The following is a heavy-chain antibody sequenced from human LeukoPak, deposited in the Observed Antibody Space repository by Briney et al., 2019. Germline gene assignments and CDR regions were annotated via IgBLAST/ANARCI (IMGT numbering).Heavy chain of an antibody. J-gene: IGHJ6*03. CDR1: GGTFSSYA. Sequence: SVKVSCKASGGTFSSYAISWVRQAPGQGLEWMGGIIPIFGTANYAQKFQGRVTITADESTSTAYMELSSLRSEDTAVYYCARGDSSSHPPRDYYYYYMDVWGKGTTVTVSS. V-gene: IGHV1-69*01. CDR3: ARGDSSSHPPRDYYYYYMDV. CDR2: IIPIFGTA. D-gene: IGHD6-6*01.